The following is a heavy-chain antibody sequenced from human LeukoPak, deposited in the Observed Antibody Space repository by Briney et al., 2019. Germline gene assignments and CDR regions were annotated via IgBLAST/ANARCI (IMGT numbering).Heavy chain of an antibody. CDR2: IYSGGST. V-gene: IGHV3-53*01. CDR1: GFTVSSNY. CDR3: AREQPPGVYFDY. J-gene: IGHJ4*02. Sequence: PGGSLRLSCAASGFTVSSNYMSWVRQAPGKGLEWVSIIYSGGSTYYADSVKGRFTISRDNSKNTLYLQMNSLRAEDTAVYYCAREQPPGVYFDYWGQGTLVTVSS. D-gene: IGHD3-10*01.